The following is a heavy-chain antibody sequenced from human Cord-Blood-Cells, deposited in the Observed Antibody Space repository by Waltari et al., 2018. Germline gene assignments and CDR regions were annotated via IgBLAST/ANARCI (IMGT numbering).Heavy chain of an antibody. CDR3: ARFRGSGSYWYFDL. CDR2: INHSGST. CDR1: GGSFSGYY. D-gene: IGHD3-10*01. V-gene: IGHV4-34*01. Sequence: QVQLQQRGAGLSKPSETLSLPCAVYGGSFSGYYWRWLRQPPGKGLEWIGEINHSGSTNYNPSLKSRVTISVDTSKNQFSLKLSSGTAADTAVYYCARFRGSGSYWYFDLWGRGTLVTVSS. J-gene: IGHJ2*01.